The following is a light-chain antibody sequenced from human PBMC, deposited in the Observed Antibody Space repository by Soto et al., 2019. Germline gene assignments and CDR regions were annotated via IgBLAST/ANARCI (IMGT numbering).Light chain of an antibody. CDR3: SSYTSSSNWV. J-gene: IGLJ3*02. V-gene: IGLV2-14*01. Sequence: QSALTQPASVSGSPGQSITISCTGTSSDVGGYNYVSWYQQHPGKAPKLMIYEVINRPSGVSNRFSGSKSDNTASLTISGLQAEDEADYYCSSYTSSSNWVFGGGTKLTVL. CDR2: EVI. CDR1: SSDVGGYNY.